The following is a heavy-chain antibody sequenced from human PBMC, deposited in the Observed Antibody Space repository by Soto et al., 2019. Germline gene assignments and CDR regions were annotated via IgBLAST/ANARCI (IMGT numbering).Heavy chain of an antibody. V-gene: IGHV5-51*01. D-gene: IGHD4-17*01. J-gene: IGHJ5*02. Sequence: PGESLKISCKGSGYSFSNYWIAWVRQMPGKGLEYMGIIYPSDSQTRYSPSFQGQVTISADKSISTAYLQWTNLKASDTAIYYCARHGFYGDYSSNYSDPWGQGALVTVSS. CDR3: ARHGFYGDYSSNYSDP. CDR1: GYSFSNYW. CDR2: IYPSDSQT.